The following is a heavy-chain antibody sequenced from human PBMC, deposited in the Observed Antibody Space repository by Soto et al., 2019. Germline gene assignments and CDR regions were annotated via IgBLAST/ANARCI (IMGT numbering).Heavy chain of an antibody. CDR3: TRGGGDF. D-gene: IGHD6-25*01. Sequence: SETLSLTCTVSGGSINTYYWSWIRQPPGKGLEWIGYIYYSGNDSGSTNYIPSLKSRVTISVDTSKNQFSLKLTSVTAADTAVYFCTRGGGDFWGQGTLVTVSS. CDR2: IYYSGNDSGST. CDR1: GGSINTYY. J-gene: IGHJ4*02. V-gene: IGHV4-59*01.